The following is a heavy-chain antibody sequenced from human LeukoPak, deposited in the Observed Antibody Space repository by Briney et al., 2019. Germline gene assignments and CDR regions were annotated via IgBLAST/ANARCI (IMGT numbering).Heavy chain of an antibody. CDR2: IYYSGST. CDR1: GYSISSGYY. Sequence: SETLSLTCTVSGYSISSGYYWGWIRQPPGKGLEWIGTIYYSGSTFYNPSLKSRVIISLDTSKNQFSLKLSSVTAADTAVYYCARGYTTMDDYWGQGTLVTVSS. D-gene: IGHD5-18*01. V-gene: IGHV4-38-2*02. CDR3: ARGYTTMDDY. J-gene: IGHJ4*02.